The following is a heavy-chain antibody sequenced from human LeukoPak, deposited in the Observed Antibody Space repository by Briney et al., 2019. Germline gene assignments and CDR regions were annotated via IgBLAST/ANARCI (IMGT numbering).Heavy chain of an antibody. CDR3: AFGATFGESPLDY. CDR1: GFTFSSYS. Sequence: GGSLRLSCAASGFTFSSYSMNWVRQAPGKGLEWVSSVSSSSTYISYADSVKGRFTISRDNAKNSLYLQMNSLRAEDTAVYYCAFGATFGESPLDYWGQGTLVTVSS. CDR2: VSSSSTYI. J-gene: IGHJ4*02. V-gene: IGHV3-21*01. D-gene: IGHD3-10*01.